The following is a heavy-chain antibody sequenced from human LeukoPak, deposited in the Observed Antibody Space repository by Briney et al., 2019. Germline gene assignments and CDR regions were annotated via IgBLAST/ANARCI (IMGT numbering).Heavy chain of an antibody. Sequence: PSETLSLTCTVSGGSIRSYYWSWLRQPAGKGLEWVGRVDTRGRTTYNPSLESRVTMSVDTSKNQLSLKVSSVTAADTAVYYCARDSPSYYYDSSGYYFDSWGQGTLVTVSS. V-gene: IGHV4-4*07. D-gene: IGHD3-22*01. J-gene: IGHJ4*02. CDR2: VDTRGRT. CDR3: ARDSPSYYYDSSGYYFDS. CDR1: GGSIRSYY.